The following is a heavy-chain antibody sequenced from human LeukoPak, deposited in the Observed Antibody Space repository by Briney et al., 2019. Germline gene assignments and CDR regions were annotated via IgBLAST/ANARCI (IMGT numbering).Heavy chain of an antibody. CDR1: GDSVSSNSAA. CDR2: TYYRSKWYN. Sequence: SQTLSLTCAISGDSVSSNSAAWNWIRQSPSRGLEWLGRTYYRSKWYNDYAVSVKSRITINPDTSKNQFSLQLNSVTPEDTAVYYCARVFGAVAGTFHYYYYYMDVWGKGTTVTVSS. V-gene: IGHV6-1*01. J-gene: IGHJ6*03. D-gene: IGHD6-19*01. CDR3: ARVFGAVAGTFHYYYYYMDV.